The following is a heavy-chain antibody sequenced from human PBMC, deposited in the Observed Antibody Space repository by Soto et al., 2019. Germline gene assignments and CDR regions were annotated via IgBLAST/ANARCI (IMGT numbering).Heavy chain of an antibody. CDR1: GGSISRGGYY. CDR3: ARRYGGNFDY. Sequence: SETLSLTCTVSGGSISRGGYYWSWIRQHPGKGLEWIGYIYYSGTTNYNPSLKSRVTISVDTSKNQFSLKLSSVTAADTAVYYCARRYGGNFDYWGQGTLVTVSS. V-gene: IGHV4-61*08. CDR2: IYYSGTT. D-gene: IGHD1-26*01. J-gene: IGHJ4*02.